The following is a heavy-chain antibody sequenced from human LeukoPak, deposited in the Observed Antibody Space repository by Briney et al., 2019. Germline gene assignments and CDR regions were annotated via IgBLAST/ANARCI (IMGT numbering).Heavy chain of an antibody. CDR1: GGSISSYY. CDR3: ARRRLPRPDVFDI. V-gene: IGHV4-4*07. D-gene: IGHD3-16*01. Sequence: PSETLSLTCTVSGGSISSYYWSWIRQPAGKGLEWIGRIYTSGSTNYNPSLRSRVTMSVDTSKNQFSLELSSVTSADTAVYYCARRRLPRPDVFDIWGQGTMVTVSS. J-gene: IGHJ3*02. CDR2: IYTSGST.